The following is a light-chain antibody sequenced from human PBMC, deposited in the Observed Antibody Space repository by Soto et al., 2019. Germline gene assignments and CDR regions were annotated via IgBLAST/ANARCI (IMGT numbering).Light chain of an antibody. CDR3: SSYTTSTTYV. J-gene: IGLJ1*01. CDR2: QVS. CDR1: TSDVGAYNY. Sequence: QSALTQPASGSGSPGQSIAISCTGTTSDVGAYNYVSWYQQHPGKAPKLMIYQVSNRPSGVSNRFSGSKSGNTDSLTISGLQAEDEADYYCSSYTTSTTYVFGTGTKVTVL. V-gene: IGLV2-14*01.